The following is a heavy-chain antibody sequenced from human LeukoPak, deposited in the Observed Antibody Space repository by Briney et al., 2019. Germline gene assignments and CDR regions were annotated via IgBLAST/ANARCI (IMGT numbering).Heavy chain of an antibody. CDR1: GGSISSSAYH. CDR3: ARLWSTSCKGGSCPHQPNY. J-gene: IGHJ4*02. D-gene: IGHD2-15*01. V-gene: IGHV4-39*01. CDR2: INYGGNT. Sequence: SETLSLTCTVSGGSISSSAYHWGWIRQPPGKGLECIGTINYGGNTYYNLSLKSRVIIFLDTSKNQFSLKLSSVTATDTAVYYCARLWSTSCKGGSCPHQPNYWGQGTRVTVPS.